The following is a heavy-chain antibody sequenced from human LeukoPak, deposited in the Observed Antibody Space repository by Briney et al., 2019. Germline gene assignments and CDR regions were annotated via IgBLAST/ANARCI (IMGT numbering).Heavy chain of an antibody. J-gene: IGHJ4*02. CDR1: GFTFSSYA. CDR2: ISYDGSNK. CDR3: ARDWDYYDSSGFEY. Sequence: PGGSLRLSCAASGFTFSSYAMHGVRQAPGKGLEWVAVISYDGSNKYYADSVKGRFTISRDNSKNTLYLHLNSLRAEDTAVYYCARDWDYYDSSGFEYWGQGTLVTVSS. V-gene: IGHV3-30*01. D-gene: IGHD3-22*01.